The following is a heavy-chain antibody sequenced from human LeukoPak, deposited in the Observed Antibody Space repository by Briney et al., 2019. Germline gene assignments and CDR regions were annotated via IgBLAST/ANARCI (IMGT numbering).Heavy chain of an antibody. CDR2: IYYSGST. CDR1: GGSISSYY. J-gene: IGHJ5*02. CDR3: ARQRDWFDP. V-gene: IGHV4-59*08. Sequence: PSETLSLTCTDSGGSISSYYWSWIRQPPGKGLEWIGYIYYSGSTNYNPSLKSRVTISVDTSKNQFSLKLSSVTAADTAVYYCARQRDWFDPWGQGTLVTVSS.